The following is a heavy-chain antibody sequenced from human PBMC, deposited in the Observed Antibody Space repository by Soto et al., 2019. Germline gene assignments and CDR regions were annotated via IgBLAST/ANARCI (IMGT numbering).Heavy chain of an antibody. CDR3: ARSTIRGVISY. J-gene: IGHJ4*02. Sequence: SETLSLTCTVSGGSIGSGGYYWSWIRQHPGKGLEWIGYIYYSGSTYYNPSLKSRVTISVDTSKNQFSLKLSSVTAADTAVYYCARSTIRGVISYWGQGTLVTVSS. V-gene: IGHV4-31*03. CDR1: GGSIGSGGYY. D-gene: IGHD3-10*01. CDR2: IYYSGST.